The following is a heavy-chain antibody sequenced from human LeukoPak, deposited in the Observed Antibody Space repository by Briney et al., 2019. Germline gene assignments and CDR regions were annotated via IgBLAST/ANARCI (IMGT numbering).Heavy chain of an antibody. Sequence: ASVKVSCKASGYTFTGYYMHWVRQAPGQGREWMGWINPNSGGTNYAQKFQGRVTMTRDTSISTAYMELSRLRSDDTAVYYCARDSDTAMVTGPDYWGQGTLVTVSS. CDR2: INPNSGGT. D-gene: IGHD5-18*01. V-gene: IGHV1-2*02. CDR1: GYTFTGYY. J-gene: IGHJ4*02. CDR3: ARDSDTAMVTGPDY.